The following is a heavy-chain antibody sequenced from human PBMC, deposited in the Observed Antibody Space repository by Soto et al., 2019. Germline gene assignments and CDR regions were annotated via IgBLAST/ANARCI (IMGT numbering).Heavy chain of an antibody. V-gene: IGHV3-13*01. CDR2: ISAAGDT. D-gene: IGHD2-8*01. CDR3: ARTKRDFYGFDV. Sequence: EVQLVESGGGLVQPGGSLRLSCEASGFTFRNYDMHWVRQGTGKGLEWVSGISAAGDTDYADSVEGRFIISRENAQNSFLLQRNSLTVGATAVYYCARTKRDFYGFDVWRQGTTVTVAS. J-gene: IGHJ6*01. CDR1: GFTFRNYD.